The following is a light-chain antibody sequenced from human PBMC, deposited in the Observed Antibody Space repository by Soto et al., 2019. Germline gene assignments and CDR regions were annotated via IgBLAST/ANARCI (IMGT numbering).Light chain of an antibody. V-gene: IGLV2-11*01. CDR1: ASDVGGYSY. Sequence: QSALTQPRSASGSPGQSVTISCTGTASDVGGYSYVSWYQQHPGKVPKLIIYDVSKWPSGVPDRFSGSKSGNTASLTISGLQAEDEGDYYCCSYAGSYTVVFGTGTKVTVL. CDR2: DVS. J-gene: IGLJ1*01. CDR3: CSYAGSYTVV.